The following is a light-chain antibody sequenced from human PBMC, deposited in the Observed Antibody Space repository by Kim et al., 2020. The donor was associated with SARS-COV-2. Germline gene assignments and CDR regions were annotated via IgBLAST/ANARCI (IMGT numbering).Light chain of an antibody. Sequence: AIQMTQSPSSLSASVGDRVTITCRSSQGIRNDLGWYQQKPGKAPKLLIYAASSLQSGVPSRFSGSGSGTDFTLTISSLQPEDFAAYYCLQDYNYPLIFGGGTKVDIK. CDR1: QGIRND. CDR3: LQDYNYPLI. CDR2: AAS. V-gene: IGKV1-6*01. J-gene: IGKJ4*01.